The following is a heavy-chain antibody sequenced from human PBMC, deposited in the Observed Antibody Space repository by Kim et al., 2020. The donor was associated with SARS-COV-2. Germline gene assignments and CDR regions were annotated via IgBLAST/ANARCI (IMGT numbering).Heavy chain of an antibody. CDR3: ARAGQSIAALDFDY. J-gene: IGHJ4*02. CDR1: GGSISSYY. Sequence: SETLSLTCTVSGGSISSYYWSWIRQPPGEGLEWIGYIYYSGSTNYNPSLKSRVTISVDTSKNQFSLKLSSVTAADTAVYYCARAGQSIAALDFDYWGQGTLVTVSS. CDR2: IYYSGST. V-gene: IGHV4-59*13. D-gene: IGHD6-6*01.